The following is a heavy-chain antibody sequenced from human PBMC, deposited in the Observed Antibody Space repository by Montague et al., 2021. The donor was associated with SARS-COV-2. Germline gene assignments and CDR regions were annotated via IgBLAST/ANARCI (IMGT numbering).Heavy chain of an antibody. Sequence: SETLSLTCTVSGGSVSSYYWSWIRQPPGKGLEWIGSIYYSGSTYYNPSLKSRVTISVDTSKNQFSLKLSSVTAADTAVYYCASGYCGYEDPAGFDPWGQGTLVTVSS. CDR1: GGSVSSYY. CDR2: IYYSGST. CDR3: ASGYCGYEDPAGFDP. J-gene: IGHJ5*02. D-gene: IGHD5-12*01. V-gene: IGHV4-39*01.